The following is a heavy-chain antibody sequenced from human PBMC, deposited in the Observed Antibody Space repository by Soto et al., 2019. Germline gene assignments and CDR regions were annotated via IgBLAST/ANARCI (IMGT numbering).Heavy chain of an antibody. Sequence: QVQVVQSGVEVRRPGSSVKVYCKASGDTFKNCVISWVRQAPGQGLEWMGGIIPLFGTTDFAKRFQGRLTITTDESTTTAYMELSRLRSEDTATYSCAAELGFGKLSVVWGQGTTVIVSS. D-gene: IGHD3-10*01. CDR3: AAELGFGKLSVV. J-gene: IGHJ6*02. CDR1: GDTFKNCV. V-gene: IGHV1-69*01. CDR2: IIPLFGTT.